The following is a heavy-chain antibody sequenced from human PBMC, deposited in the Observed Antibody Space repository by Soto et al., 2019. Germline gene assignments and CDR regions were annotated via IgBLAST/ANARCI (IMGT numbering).Heavy chain of an antibody. J-gene: IGHJ4*02. Sequence: GASVKVSCKASGGTFSSYAISWVRQAPGLGLEWMGWIIPNYGTTNYAQKFQGRVTMTTDTSTSTAYMELRSLRSDDTAVYYCARTALTYYYGSGSYPSTLDYWGQGTLVTVSS. CDR3: ARTALTYYYGSGSYPSTLDY. D-gene: IGHD3-10*01. CDR1: GGTFSSYA. V-gene: IGHV1-18*01. CDR2: IIPNYGTT.